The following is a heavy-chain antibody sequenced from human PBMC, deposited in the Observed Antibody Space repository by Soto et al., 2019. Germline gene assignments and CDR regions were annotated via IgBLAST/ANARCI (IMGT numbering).Heavy chain of an antibody. CDR3: AHRPIVGAAI. J-gene: IGHJ4*02. D-gene: IGHD1-26*01. CDR2: IFHSGST. Sequence: QVQLQESGPGLVKPSGTLSLTCAVFGGSISNSNWWTWVRQPPGKGLDWIGEIFHSGSTNYNSSLMGRGPLSIDQANHPVSPKLGSVTAADTAVYYCAHRPIVGAAIWGQGTLVTVSS. CDR1: GGSISNSNW. V-gene: IGHV4-4*02.